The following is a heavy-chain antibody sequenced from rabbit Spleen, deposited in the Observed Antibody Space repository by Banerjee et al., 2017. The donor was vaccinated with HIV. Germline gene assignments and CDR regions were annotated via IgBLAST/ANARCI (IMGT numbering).Heavy chain of an antibody. Sequence: QEQLVESGGGLVQPGGSLKLSCKASGFDFSSYGVSWVRQAPGKGLEWIGYIEPIFGNTYYANWVNGRFTISSHNAQNTLYLQLSSLTAADTATYFCARDLPDIIGWNFGWWGQGTLVTVS. J-gene: IGHJ3*01. D-gene: IGHD4-1*01. V-gene: IGHV1S47*01. CDR3: ARDLPDIIGWNFGW. CDR1: GFDFSSYG. CDR2: IEPIFGNT.